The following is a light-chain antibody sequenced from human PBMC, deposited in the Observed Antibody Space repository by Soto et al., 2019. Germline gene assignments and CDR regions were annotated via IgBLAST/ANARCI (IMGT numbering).Light chain of an antibody. CDR1: ESVSIS. V-gene: IGKV3D-15*01. Sequence: EIVLNPSSNTLPVSPWYGATLSGRASESVSISLAWYQHKPGQPPRLLIHGASTRASGVPPRFSGSGSGTDFSLTISSLQYEEYAVYFCQQYHVWTQWTFGQGTKVDIK. J-gene: IGKJ1*01. CDR3: QQYHVWTQWT. CDR2: GAS.